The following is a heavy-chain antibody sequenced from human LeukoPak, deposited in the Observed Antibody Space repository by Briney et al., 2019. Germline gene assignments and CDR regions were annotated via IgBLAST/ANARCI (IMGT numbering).Heavy chain of an antibody. CDR3: ARDPPLGSCSTISCPHLDY. Sequence: GGSLGLSCAVSGFTFSRYWMHWVRQAPGKGLEWVSSISSSSSFIYYADSVKGRFTISRDNAKNSLYLQMNSLRAEDTAVYYCARDPPLGSCSTISCPHLDYWGQGTLVTVSS. D-gene: IGHD2-2*01. CDR2: ISSSSSFI. CDR1: GFTFSRYW. J-gene: IGHJ4*02. V-gene: IGHV3-21*01.